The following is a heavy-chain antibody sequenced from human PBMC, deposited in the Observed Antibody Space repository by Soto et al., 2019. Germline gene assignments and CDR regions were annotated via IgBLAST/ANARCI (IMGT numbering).Heavy chain of an antibody. Sequence: QVQLVQSGSEVKKPGASVKVSCKASGYTFNSYGISWVRQAPGQGLEWMGWISGYNGDTKYSEKVKGRVTMTTDTNNSPGYIEVKKLVTYGTAIFYFWRYFWNCQFPFFFYQWGQGNLINVSS. CDR1: GYTFNSYG. J-gene: IGHJ4*02. D-gene: IGHD3-3*01. CDR3: WRYFWNCQFPFFFYQ. V-gene: IGHV1-18*01. CDR2: ISGYNGDT.